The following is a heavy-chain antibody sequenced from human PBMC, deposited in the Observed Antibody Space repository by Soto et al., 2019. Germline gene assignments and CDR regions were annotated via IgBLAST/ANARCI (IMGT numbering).Heavy chain of an antibody. CDR2: IYYSGST. Sequence: SETLSLTCTVSGGSISSYYWSWIRQPPGKGLEWIGYIYYSGSTNYNPSLKSRVTISVDTSKNQFSLKLNSMTAADTAVYYCARSEATGLDYWGQGTLVTVS. CDR3: ARSEATGLDY. CDR1: GGSISSYY. V-gene: IGHV4-59*08. D-gene: IGHD1-26*01. J-gene: IGHJ4*02.